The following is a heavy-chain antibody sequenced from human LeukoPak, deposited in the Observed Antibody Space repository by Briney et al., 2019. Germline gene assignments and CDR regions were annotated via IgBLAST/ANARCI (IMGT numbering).Heavy chain of an antibody. D-gene: IGHD3-16*01. CDR1: GGSISSYY. J-gene: IGHJ6*03. V-gene: IGHV4-4*07. CDR3: ARGVMLEFYYYYMDV. Sequence: SETLSLTCTVSGGSISSYYWSWIRQPAGKGLEWIGRIYTSGSTNYNPSLKSRVTMSVDTSKNQFSLKLSSVTAADTAVYSCARGVMLEFYYYYMDVWGKGTTVTVSS. CDR2: IYTSGST.